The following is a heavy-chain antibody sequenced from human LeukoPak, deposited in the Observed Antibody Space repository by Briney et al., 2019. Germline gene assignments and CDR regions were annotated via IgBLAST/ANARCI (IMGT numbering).Heavy chain of an antibody. CDR3: AREMATIEFDY. V-gene: IGHV1-2*06. CDR2: INPNSGGT. J-gene: IGHJ4*02. D-gene: IGHD5-24*01. Sequence: GASVKVSCKASGYTFTGYYMHWVRQAPGQGLEWMGRINPNSGGTNYAQKFQGRITMTRDTSISTAYMELSRLRSDDTAVYYCAREMATIEFDYWGQGTLVTVSS. CDR1: GYTFTGYY.